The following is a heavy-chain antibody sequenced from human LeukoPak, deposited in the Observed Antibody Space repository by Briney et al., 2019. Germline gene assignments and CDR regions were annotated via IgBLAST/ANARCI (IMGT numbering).Heavy chain of an antibody. V-gene: IGHV4-30-4*07. J-gene: IGHJ4*01. CDR3: ARHAVTTPHFDY. Sequence: SQTLSLTCTVSGASISGAGYSWSWIRQPPGKGLEWIGYFYYSGTTYYNPSLKSRLAISLDTSKNQFSLNLTSVTAADTAVYYCARHAVTTPHFDYWGHGTLVTVFS. D-gene: IGHD4-17*01. CDR2: FYYSGTT. CDR1: GASISGAGYS.